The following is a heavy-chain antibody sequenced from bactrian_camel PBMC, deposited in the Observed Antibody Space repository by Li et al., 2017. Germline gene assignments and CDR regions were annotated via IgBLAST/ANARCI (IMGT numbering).Heavy chain of an antibody. J-gene: IGHJ6*01. CDR3: AARLYGPCGLAYRGPYTGSGSWYDT. CDR2: IYPAGGIL. D-gene: IGHD6*01. Sequence: VQLVESGGGSVQAVGSLKLSCGISGSPQVRECMGWFRQAPGKEREGVAAIYPAGGILYYADSVKGRFTIDQDNAKSTMYLQMNSLKPEDTAIYYCAARLYGPCGLAYRGPYTGSGSWYDTWGQGTQVTVS. CDR1: GSPQVREC. V-gene: IGHV3S40*01.